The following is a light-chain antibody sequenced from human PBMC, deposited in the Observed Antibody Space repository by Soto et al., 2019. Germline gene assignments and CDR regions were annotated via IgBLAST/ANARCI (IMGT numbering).Light chain of an antibody. CDR2: GAS. CDR3: QQYGSSPYT. CDR1: QRVSSSY. Sequence: EIVLTQSPGTLSLSPGERATLSCRASQRVSSSYLAWYQQRPGQAPSLLIYGASNRATGIPDRFSGSGSGTDFTRTISRLEPEDIAVYYCQQYGSSPYTFGQGTKLEIK. J-gene: IGKJ2*01. V-gene: IGKV3-20*01.